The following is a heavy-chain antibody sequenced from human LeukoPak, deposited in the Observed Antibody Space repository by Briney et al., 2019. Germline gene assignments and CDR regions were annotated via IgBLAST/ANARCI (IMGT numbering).Heavy chain of an antibody. Sequence: GGSLRLSCAASGFTFSNYCMSWVRQAPGKGLEWVVNIKQDGSEKYYVDSVKGRFTISRDNAKNSLYLQMNSLRAEDTAVYYCARLLELPDFDYWGQGTLVTVSS. V-gene: IGHV3-7*01. J-gene: IGHJ4*02. D-gene: IGHD1-7*01. CDR3: ARLLELPDFDY. CDR2: IKQDGSEK. CDR1: GFTFSNYC.